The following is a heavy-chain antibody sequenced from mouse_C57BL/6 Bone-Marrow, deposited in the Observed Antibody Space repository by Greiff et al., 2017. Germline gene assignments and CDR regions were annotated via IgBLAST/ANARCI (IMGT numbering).Heavy chain of an antibody. Sequence: EVKLMESGGGLVQPKGSLKLSCAASGFSFNTYAMTWVRQAPGKGLEWVARIRSKSNNYATYYADSVKDRFTISRDDSESMLYLQMNNLKTEYTAMYYCVSDGYSAMDYWGQGTSVTVSS. D-gene: IGHD2-3*01. CDR3: VSDGYSAMDY. J-gene: IGHJ4*01. CDR1: GFSFNTYA. V-gene: IGHV10-1*01. CDR2: IRSKSNNYAT.